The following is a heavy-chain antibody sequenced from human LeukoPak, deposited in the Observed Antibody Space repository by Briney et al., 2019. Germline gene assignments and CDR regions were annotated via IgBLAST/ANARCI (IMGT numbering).Heavy chain of an antibody. J-gene: IGHJ4*02. D-gene: IGHD5-24*01. CDR1: GGSIRSSSYY. V-gene: IGHV4-39*07. Sequence: SEPLSLTCTVSGGSIRSSSYYWGWIRQPPGKGLEWIGSIYYSGSTYYNPSLKSRVTISVDTSKNQFSLKLSSVTAADTAVYYCAREEMATTAFDYWGQGTLVTVSS. CDR3: AREEMATTAFDY. CDR2: IYYSGST.